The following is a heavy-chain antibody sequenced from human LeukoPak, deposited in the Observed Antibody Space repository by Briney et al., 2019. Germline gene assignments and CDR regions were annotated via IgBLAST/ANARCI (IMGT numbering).Heavy chain of an antibody. V-gene: IGHV4-59*01. CDR2: IHDSVNT. D-gene: IGHD3-3*01. Sequence: SETQSLTCTVSGGPISSYYWTWIRQSPGTGLEWIGYIHDSVNTDYNPSLKSRVTISVDTSNKQFSLKLNSVTAADTAVYYCARGRITIFGVVTPHFDYWGQGTLVTVSS. CDR3: ARGRITIFGVVTPHFDY. J-gene: IGHJ4*02. CDR1: GGPISSYY.